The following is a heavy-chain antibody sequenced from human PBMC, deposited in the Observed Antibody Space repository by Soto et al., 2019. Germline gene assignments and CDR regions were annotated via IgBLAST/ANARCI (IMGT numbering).Heavy chain of an antibody. V-gene: IGHV4-30-2*01. D-gene: IGHD3-3*01. CDR2: IYHSGST. Sequence: TRSRNCAGSGGSISSGGYSWSWIRQPPGKGLEWIGYIYHSGSTSYNPSLKSRVTISVDRSKNQFSLKLSSVTAADTAVYYCARGPPFGRWGPGTLVTVSS. CDR1: GGSISSGGYS. CDR3: ARGPPFGR. J-gene: IGHJ4*02.